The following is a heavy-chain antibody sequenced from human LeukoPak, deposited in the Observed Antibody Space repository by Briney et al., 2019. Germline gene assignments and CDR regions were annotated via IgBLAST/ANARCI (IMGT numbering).Heavy chain of an antibody. J-gene: IGHJ4*02. V-gene: IGHV4-39*01. D-gene: IGHD3-22*01. CDR1: GGSISSGDYY. CDR3: ARHRGDYYDSLFSDY. CDR2: IYYSGST. Sequence: SETLSLTCTVSGGSISSGDYYWGWIRQPGGKGLEWIGRIYYSGSTYYNRSLKRRVTISVDTSKNQFSLKLSSVTAADTAVYYCARHRGDYYDSLFSDYWGQGTLVTVSS.